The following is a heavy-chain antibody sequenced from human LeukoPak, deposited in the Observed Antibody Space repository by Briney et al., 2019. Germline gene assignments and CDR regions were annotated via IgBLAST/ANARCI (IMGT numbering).Heavy chain of an antibody. CDR1: GGSISSGVYY. V-gene: IGHV4-30-4*08. D-gene: IGHD2-2*01. CDR2: IYYSGST. Sequence: SQTLSLTCTVSGGSISSGVYYWSWIRQPPGKGLEWIGYIYYSGSTYYNPSLKSRVTISVDTSKNQFSLKLSSVTAADTAVYYCARAAPLLIVVGYFDYWGQGTLVTVSS. CDR3: ARAAPLLIVVGYFDY. J-gene: IGHJ4*02.